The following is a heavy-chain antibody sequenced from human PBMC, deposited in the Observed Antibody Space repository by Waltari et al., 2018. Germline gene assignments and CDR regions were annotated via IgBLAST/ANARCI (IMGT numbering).Heavy chain of an antibody. J-gene: IGHJ4*02. CDR3: ARLAAAGSHSGFDY. Sequence: EVQLVQSGAEVKKAGESLKTSCKGSGYSFSNHWVGRSGTLPGKGLEWMGIFYPGDSDTRYSPSFQGQVIISADKSISTAYVQWSSVKASDTAMYYCARLAAAGSHSGFDYWGQGTLVTVSS. D-gene: IGHD6-13*01. CDR1: GYSFSNHW. V-gene: IGHV5-51*01. CDR2: FYPGDSDT.